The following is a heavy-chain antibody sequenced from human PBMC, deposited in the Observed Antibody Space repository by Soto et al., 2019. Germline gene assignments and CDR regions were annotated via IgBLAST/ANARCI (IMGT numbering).Heavy chain of an antibody. CDR1: GGAFSATYP. CDR2: IVPMFGTV. CDR3: ERGESMGYSSSSLDS. V-gene: IGHV1-69*01. D-gene: IGHD4-4*01. J-gene: IGHJ5*01. Sequence: QVQLVQSGAEVRKPGSSVKVSCKASGGAFSATYPITWVRQAPGQGLEWMGRIVPMFGTVNYAQRFQGRATFTSDEYTSTASMELRIVTSGDTAIYYCERGESMGYSSSSLDSWGQGTLVTVSS.